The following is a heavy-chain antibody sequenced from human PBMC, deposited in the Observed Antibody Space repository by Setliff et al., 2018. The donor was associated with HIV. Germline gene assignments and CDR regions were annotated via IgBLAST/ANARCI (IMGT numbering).Heavy chain of an antibody. CDR2: IYYSGST. D-gene: IGHD1-26*01. Sequence: PSETLSLTCTVSSGSISSSSYYWGWIRQPPGKGLEWIGSIYYSGSTYYNPSLKSRVTISVDTSKNQFSLKLTSVTAADTAGYYCERHGGLSGSYWGGGDYWGQGTLVTVSS. CDR3: ERHGGLSGSYWGGGDY. V-gene: IGHV4-39*01. J-gene: IGHJ4*02. CDR1: SGSISSSSYY.